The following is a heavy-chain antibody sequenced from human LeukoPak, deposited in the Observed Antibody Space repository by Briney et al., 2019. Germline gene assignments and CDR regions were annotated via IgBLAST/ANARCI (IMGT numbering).Heavy chain of an antibody. CDR1: GGSFSGYY. Sequence: SGTLSLTCAVYGGSFSGYYWSWIRQPPGKGLEWIGEINHSGSTNYNPSLKSRVTISVDTSKNQFSLKLSSVTAADTAVYYCARGAGRITIFGVVIRGNAFDIWGQGTMVTVSS. J-gene: IGHJ3*02. D-gene: IGHD3-3*01. CDR2: INHSGST. CDR3: ARGAGRITIFGVVIRGNAFDI. V-gene: IGHV4-34*01.